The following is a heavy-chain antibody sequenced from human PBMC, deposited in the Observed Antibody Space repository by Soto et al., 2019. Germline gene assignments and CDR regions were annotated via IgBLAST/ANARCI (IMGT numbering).Heavy chain of an antibody. V-gene: IGHV4-59*01. J-gene: IGHJ3*02. D-gene: IGHD3-9*01. CDR3: ARGPHFKVLTAYYNARGNDAFDI. CDR1: GDSISTYH. Sequence: PSETLSLTCTVPGDSISTYHWSWIRQPPGKGLEWIGYISHSGSTNYNPSLKSRVTISVDTSKNQFSLKLTSVTAADTAVYYCARGPHFKVLTAYYNARGNDAFDIWGQGTMVTVSS. CDR2: ISHSGST.